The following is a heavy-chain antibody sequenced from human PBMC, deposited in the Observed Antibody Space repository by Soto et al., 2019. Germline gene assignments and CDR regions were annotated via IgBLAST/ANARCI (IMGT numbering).Heavy chain of an antibody. Sequence: QVQLQESGPGLVKPSGTLSLTCAVSGDSISSDKWWRWVGQPPGKGLEWTGEIHPSGRTNYNPSPKSRVTILVEKSKTQVSLELSSMTAADTAVYYCARGGDWQFDYWGQGTVVTVSS. CDR2: IHPSGRT. CDR3: ARGGDWQFDY. CDR1: GDSISSDKW. D-gene: IGHD2-21*02. J-gene: IGHJ4*02. V-gene: IGHV4-4*02.